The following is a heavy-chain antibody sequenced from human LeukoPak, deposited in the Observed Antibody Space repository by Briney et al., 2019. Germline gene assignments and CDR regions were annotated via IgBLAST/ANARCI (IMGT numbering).Heavy chain of an antibody. D-gene: IGHD3-3*01. J-gene: IGHJ4*02. Sequence: PGGSLRLSCAASGFTFSGSAMHWVRQASGKGLEWVGRIRSKANSYATAYAASVKGRFTISRDDSKNTAYLQMNSLRAEDTAVYYCARDQGYYDFWSGPYYFDYWGQGTLVTVSS. CDR1: GFTFSGSA. CDR3: ARDQGYYDFWSGPYYFDY. CDR2: IRSKANSYAT. V-gene: IGHV3-73*01.